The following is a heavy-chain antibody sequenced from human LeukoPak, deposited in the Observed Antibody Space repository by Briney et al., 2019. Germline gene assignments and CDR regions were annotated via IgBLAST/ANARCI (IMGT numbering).Heavy chain of an antibody. V-gene: IGHV1-46*01. CDR3: ARPAHPGTTSSDFDY. D-gene: IGHD1-7*01. Sequence: ASVKVSCKASGYTFTSYYMHWVRQAPGQGLEWMGIINPSGGSTSYAQKFQGRVTMTRDTSTSTVYMELSSLRSEDTAVYYCARPAHPGTTSSDFDYWGQGTLVTVSS. CDR2: INPSGGST. J-gene: IGHJ4*02. CDR1: GYTFTSYY.